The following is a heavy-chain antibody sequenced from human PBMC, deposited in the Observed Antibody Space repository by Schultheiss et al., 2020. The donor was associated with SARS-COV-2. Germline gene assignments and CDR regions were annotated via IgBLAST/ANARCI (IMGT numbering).Heavy chain of an antibody. D-gene: IGHD4-17*01. J-gene: IGHJ4*02. Sequence: GGSLRLSCAASGFTFRNYWMHWVRQAPGKGLVWVSRISIDGSSRDYADSVKGRFTISRDNAKNTLYLQMNSLRAEDTAVYYCARDLYSRTRGTVTTGGLDNWGQGTPVTVSS. V-gene: IGHV3-74*01. CDR2: ISIDGSSR. CDR3: ARDLYSRTRGTVTTGGLDN. CDR1: GFTFRNYW.